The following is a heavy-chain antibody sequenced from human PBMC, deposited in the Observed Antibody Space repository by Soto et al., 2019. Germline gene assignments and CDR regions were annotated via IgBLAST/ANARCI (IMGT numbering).Heavy chain of an antibody. CDR3: ARDSPDIVVVPAAYNWFDP. D-gene: IGHD2-2*01. CDR2: ISGSGGST. J-gene: IGHJ5*02. Sequence: GGSLRLSCAASGFTFSRCSMSWVRQAPGKGLEWVSAISGSGGSTYYADSVKGRFTISRDNSKNTLYLQMNSLRAEDTAVYYCARDSPDIVVVPAAYNWFDPWGQGTLVTVSS. V-gene: IGHV3-23*01. CDR1: GFTFSRCS.